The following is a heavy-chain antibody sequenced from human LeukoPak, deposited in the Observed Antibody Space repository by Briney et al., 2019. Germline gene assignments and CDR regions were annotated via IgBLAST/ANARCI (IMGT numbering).Heavy chain of an antibody. CDR2: IYYTGST. V-gene: IGHV4-59*01. CDR1: GASISSYY. J-gene: IGHJ3*02. Sequence: SETLSLTCTVSGASISSYYWSWFRQSPGKGRESIGYIYYTGSTNYNPSLKSRVTMSVDTSKNQFSLKLNSVTAADTAVYYCATRVRPTSPGVFDIWGQGTLVTVSS. CDR3: ATRVRPTSPGVFDI. D-gene: IGHD1-26*01.